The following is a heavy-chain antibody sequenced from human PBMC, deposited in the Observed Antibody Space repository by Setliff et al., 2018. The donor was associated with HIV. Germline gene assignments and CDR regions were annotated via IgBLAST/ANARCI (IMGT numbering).Heavy chain of an antibody. CDR2: LSTTGTNI. D-gene: IGHD3-22*01. V-gene: IGHV3-11*01. CDR1: GFTVSSSY. CDR3: AKDRTVVVITIFDY. J-gene: IGHJ4*02. Sequence: PGGSLRLSCAASGFTVSSSYMSWVRQAPGKGLEWISKLSTTGTNIHYAHSVKGRFAISRANAKNSPFLQMNSMRAEDTAVYYCAKDRTVVVITIFDYWGQGTLVTVSS.